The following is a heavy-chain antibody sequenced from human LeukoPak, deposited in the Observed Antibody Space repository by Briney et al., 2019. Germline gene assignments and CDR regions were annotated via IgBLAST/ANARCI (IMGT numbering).Heavy chain of an antibody. D-gene: IGHD3-16*02. CDR1: GDSVSSNSAG. J-gene: IGHJ6*03. Sequence: SQTLSLTCAISGDSVSSNSAGWNWIGQSPSRGLEWLGRTYYRSKWYNDYAVSVKSRITINPDTSKNQFSLQLNSVTPEDTAVYYCARGNYDYVWGSYRYYYYMDVWGKGTTVTVSS. CDR2: TYYRSKWYN. V-gene: IGHV6-1*01. CDR3: ARGNYDYVWGSYRYYYYMDV.